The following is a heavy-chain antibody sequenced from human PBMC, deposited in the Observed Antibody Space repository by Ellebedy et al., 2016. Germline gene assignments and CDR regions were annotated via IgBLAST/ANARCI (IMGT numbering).Heavy chain of an antibody. CDR1: GFTFSRYS. CDR2: ICSRGNT. CDR3: VRDLLFSGSRRVLD. D-gene: IGHD3-10*01. J-gene: IGHJ4*02. V-gene: IGHV4-39*07. Sequence: ESLKISCAASGFTFSRYSINWVRQAPGKGLEWIGNICSRGNTFYNAPLRSRLTISVDTSKNQFSLNLSSVTAADTAVYYCVRDLLFSGSRRVLDWGQGTLVAVSS.